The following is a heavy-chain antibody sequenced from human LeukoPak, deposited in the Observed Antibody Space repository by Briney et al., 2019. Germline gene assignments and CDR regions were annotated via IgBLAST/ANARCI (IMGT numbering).Heavy chain of an antibody. CDR1: GFTFSDYY. CDR2: ISGSGGST. V-gene: IGHV3-23*01. D-gene: IGHD5-12*01. CDR3: AKKIVAIASSIDY. J-gene: IGHJ4*02. Sequence: GGSLRLSCAASGFTFSDYYMSWIRQAPGKGLEWVSAISGSGGSTYYADSVKGRFTISRDNSKNTLYLQMNSLRAEDTAVYYCAKKIVAIASSIDYWGQGTLVTVSS.